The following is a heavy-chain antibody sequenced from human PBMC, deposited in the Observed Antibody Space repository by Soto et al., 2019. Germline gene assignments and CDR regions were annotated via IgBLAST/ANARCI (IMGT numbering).Heavy chain of an antibody. D-gene: IGHD2-15*01. CDR1: GGSISSGGYY. V-gene: IGHV4-31*03. CDR2: IYYSGST. CDR3: ARGEVVGVAASTQYYYYGMDV. Sequence: QVQLQESGPGLVKPSQTLSLTCTVSGGSISSGGYYWSWIRQHPGKGLEWIGYIYYSGSTYYNPSLKSRVTISVDTSKNQFSLKLSSVTAADTAVYYCARGEVVGVAASTQYYYYGMDVWGQGTTVTVSS. J-gene: IGHJ6*02.